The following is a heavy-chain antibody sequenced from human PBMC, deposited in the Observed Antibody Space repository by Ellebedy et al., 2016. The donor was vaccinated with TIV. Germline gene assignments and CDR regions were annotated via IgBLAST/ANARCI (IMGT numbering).Heavy chain of an antibody. D-gene: IGHD2-15*01. CDR1: GGTFSSYA. Sequence: SVKVSCXASGGTFSSYAISWVRQAPGQGLEWMGGIIPIFGTANYAQKFQGRVTITADKSTSTAYMELSSLRSEDTAVYYCAREVADIVVVVAASKYYYYGMDVWGQGTTVTVSS. CDR2: IIPIFGTA. J-gene: IGHJ6*02. V-gene: IGHV1-69*06. CDR3: AREVADIVVVVAASKYYYYGMDV.